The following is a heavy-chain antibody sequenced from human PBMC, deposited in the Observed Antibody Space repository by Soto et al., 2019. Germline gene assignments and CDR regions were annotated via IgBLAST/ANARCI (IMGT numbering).Heavy chain of an antibody. J-gene: IGHJ5*02. D-gene: IGHD3-10*01. CDR1: GYTFTNYG. Sequence: QVQLVQSGAEVKKPGASVKVSCRASGYTFTNYGVTWVRQAPGQGLEWMGWISAYNGDTNYAQNLQGRVTMTTDTSTTTVYMERKSLRSDDTAVYYWAGGGVGVMVRGVANWFDPWGQGTLVTVSS. CDR2: ISAYNGDT. V-gene: IGHV1-18*01. CDR3: AGGGVGVMVRGVANWFDP.